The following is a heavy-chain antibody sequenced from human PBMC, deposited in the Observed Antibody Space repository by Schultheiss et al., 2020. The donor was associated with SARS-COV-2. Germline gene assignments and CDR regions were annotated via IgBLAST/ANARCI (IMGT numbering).Heavy chain of an antibody. CDR1: GFTVSSNY. J-gene: IGHJ6*02. CDR3: ARSLRGYPNTYGMDV. Sequence: GGSLRLSCAASGFTVSSNYMSWVRQAPGKGLEWVSAISGSGGSTYYADSVKGRFTISRDDSNNTLYLQMNSLRAEDTAVYYCARSLRGYPNTYGMDVWGQGTTVTVSS. D-gene: IGHD2-15*01. CDR2: ISGSGGST. V-gene: IGHV3-53*01.